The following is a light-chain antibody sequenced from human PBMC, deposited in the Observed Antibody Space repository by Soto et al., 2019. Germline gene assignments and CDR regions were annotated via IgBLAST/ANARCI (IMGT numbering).Light chain of an antibody. CDR2: EAS. J-gene: IGLJ2*01. CDR1: SSDIGSFNL. V-gene: IGLV2-14*02. Sequence: QSALTQPASVSASPGQSITVSCTGTSSDIGSFNLVSWYQQHPGKAPKLIVYEASKRPSGVSDRFSGSKSGNTASLTISGLQAEDEADYYCSSYTSSSTLVVFGGGTKLTVL. CDR3: SSYTSSSTLVV.